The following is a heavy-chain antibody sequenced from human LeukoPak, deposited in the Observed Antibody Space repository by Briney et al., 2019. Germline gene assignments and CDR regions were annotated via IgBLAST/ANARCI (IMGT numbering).Heavy chain of an antibody. J-gene: IGHJ6*03. V-gene: IGHV3-21*01. CDR2: ISGTGSDI. Sequence: GGSLRLSCAASGFAFSGYGLNWVRQTPGKGLEWLSSISGTGSDIHYADPVKGRFTISRDNAKNSGYLQMDSLRVEDTALYYCARDSGTYSGYYYYYMDVWGKGTTVTVSS. CDR3: ARDSGTYSGYYYYYMDV. D-gene: IGHD3-16*01. CDR1: GFAFSGYG.